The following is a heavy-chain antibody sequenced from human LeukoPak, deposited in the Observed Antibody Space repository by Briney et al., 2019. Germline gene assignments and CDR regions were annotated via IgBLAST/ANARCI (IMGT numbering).Heavy chain of an antibody. D-gene: IGHD3-22*01. CDR2: VNPNSGGT. J-gene: IGHJ5*02. CDR1: GYTFTSYA. V-gene: IGHV1-2*02. CDR3: AKGRARGSSGYENWFDP. Sequence: ASVKVSCKASGYTFTSYAMNWVRQAPGQGLEWMGWVNPNSGGTNYAQKFQGRVTMTRDTSNSTAYMELSSLRYDDTAVYYCAKGRARGSSGYENWFDPWGQGTLVTVSS.